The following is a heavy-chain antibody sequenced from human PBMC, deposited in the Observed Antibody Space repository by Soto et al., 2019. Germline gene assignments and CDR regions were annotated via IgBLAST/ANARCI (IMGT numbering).Heavy chain of an antibody. CDR3: ARQRSGRDY. Sequence: QVQLVQSGAEVKKPGASVKVSCKTSGYTFTGYYMHWVRQAPGQGLEWMGWINPNSGDTNYAQKCXXRXTXXRDTRSSTAYMELSRLTSDDAAVYYCARQRSGRDYWGQGTLVTVSS. V-gene: IGHV1-2*02. D-gene: IGHD6-25*01. CDR2: INPNSGDT. J-gene: IGHJ4*02. CDR1: GYTFTGYY.